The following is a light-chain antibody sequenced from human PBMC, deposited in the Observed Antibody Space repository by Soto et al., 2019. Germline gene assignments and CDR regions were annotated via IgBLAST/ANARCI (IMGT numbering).Light chain of an antibody. V-gene: IGLV1-40*01. CDR2: SDN. CDR3: QSYDSSLSGYV. CDR1: SSNIGAYYD. Sequence: QSVLTQPPSVSGAPGQRVTISCTGSSSNIGAYYDVHWYQQLPGTAPKLLIYSDNNRPSGVPDRFSGSKSGTSASLAITGLQAEDEADYYCQSYDSSLSGYVFGTGTKLTVL. J-gene: IGLJ1*01.